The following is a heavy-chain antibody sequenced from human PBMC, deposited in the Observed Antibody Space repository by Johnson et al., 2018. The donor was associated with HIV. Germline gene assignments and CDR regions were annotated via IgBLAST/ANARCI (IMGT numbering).Heavy chain of an antibody. CDR1: GFSFSSYA. CDR2: ISYDGSNK. J-gene: IGHJ3*02. CDR3: ARPLGTYSRGWGGGAFDI. V-gene: IGHV3-30-3*01. D-gene: IGHD6-19*01. Sequence: QVQLVESGGGVVQPGRSLRLSCAASGFSFSSYAMHWVRQAPGKGLEWVAVISYDGSNKYYADSVKGRFTVSRDNSKNTLYLQMNSLRAEDTAVYYCARPLGTYSRGWGGGAFDIWGQGTMVTVSS.